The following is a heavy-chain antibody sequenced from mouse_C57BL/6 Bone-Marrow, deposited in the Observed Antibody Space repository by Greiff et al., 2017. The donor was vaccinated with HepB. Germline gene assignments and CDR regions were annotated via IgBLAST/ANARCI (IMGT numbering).Heavy chain of an antibody. CDR3: AKLGRLDY. CDR2: IDPSDSYT. V-gene: IGHV1-50*01. D-gene: IGHD4-1*01. Sequence: QVQLQQPGAELVKPGASVKLSCKASGYTFTSYWMQWVKQRPGQGLEWIGAIDPSDSYTNYNQKFKGKATLTVDTSSSTAYMQLSSLTSEDSGVYYCAKLGRLDYWGKGTRVTVSA. J-gene: IGHJ3*01. CDR1: GYTFTSYW.